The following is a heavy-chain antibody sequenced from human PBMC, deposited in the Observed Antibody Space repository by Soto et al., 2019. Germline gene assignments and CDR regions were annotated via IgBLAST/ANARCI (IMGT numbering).Heavy chain of an antibody. J-gene: IGHJ4*02. V-gene: IGHV3-23*01. CDR2: ISGSGGST. CDR3: AKGPHVLLWFGELNHFDY. CDR1: GFTFSSYA. Sequence: GGSLRLSCAASGFTFSSYAMSWVRQAPGKGLEWVSAISGSGGSTYYADSVKGRFTISRDNSKNTLYLQMNSLRAEDTAVYYCAKGPHVLLWFGELNHFDYWGQGTLVTVSS. D-gene: IGHD3-10*01.